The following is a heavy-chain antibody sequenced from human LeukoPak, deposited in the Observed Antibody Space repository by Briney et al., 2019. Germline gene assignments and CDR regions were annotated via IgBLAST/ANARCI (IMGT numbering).Heavy chain of an antibody. Sequence: PSETLSLTCTVSGGSISSYYWSWIRQPAGKGLEWIARIYTSGSTNYNPSLKSRVTMSVDTSKNQFSLKLSSVTAADTAVYYCARYNGAAAGAYYYYMDVWGKGTTVTVSS. D-gene: IGHD6-13*01. V-gene: IGHV4-4*07. J-gene: IGHJ6*03. CDR3: ARYNGAAAGAYYYYMDV. CDR2: IYTSGST. CDR1: GGSISSYY.